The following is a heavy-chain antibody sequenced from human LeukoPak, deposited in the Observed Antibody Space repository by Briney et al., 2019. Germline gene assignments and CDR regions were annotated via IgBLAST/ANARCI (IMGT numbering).Heavy chain of an antibody. J-gene: IGHJ3*02. CDR1: GFTFSSYS. V-gene: IGHV3-21*01. Sequence: GGSLRLSCAASGFTFSSYSMNWVRQAPGKGLEWVSSISSSSYIYYADSVKGRFTISRDNSKNTLYLQMNSLRAEDTAVYYCARGWDYYYDSSGYSDDAFDIWGQGTMVTVSS. D-gene: IGHD3-22*01. CDR3: ARGWDYYYDSSGYSDDAFDI. CDR2: ISSSSYI.